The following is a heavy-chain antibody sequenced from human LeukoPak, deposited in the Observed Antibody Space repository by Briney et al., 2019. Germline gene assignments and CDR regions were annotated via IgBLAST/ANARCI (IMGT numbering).Heavy chain of an antibody. CDR1: GFTFSSYD. CDR2: TSGSGGCT. J-gene: IGHJ4*02. D-gene: IGHD3-10*01. Sequence: GGSLRLSCAASGFTFSSYDMSWVXQAPGKGLEWVSVTSGSGGCTNYADSVKGRFTISRDNSKNTLYLQMNSLRAEDTAVFYCAKAYGLGSYXXYFDYWGQGTLVTVSS. V-gene: IGHV3-23*01. CDR3: AKAYGLGSYXXYFDY.